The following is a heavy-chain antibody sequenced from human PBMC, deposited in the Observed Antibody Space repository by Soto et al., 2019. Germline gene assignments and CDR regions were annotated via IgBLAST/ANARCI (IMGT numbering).Heavy chain of an antibody. CDR2: INYSGST. J-gene: IGHJ6*02. CDR1: GGSFSGYY. V-gene: IGHV4-34*01. CDR3: ARRYYFYALDV. Sequence: SETLSLTCAVSGGSFSGYYWGWVRQPPGKGLEWVGEINYSGSTNYNPSLKRRVTISVHTSKNQVSLKVTSVTAADTAMYYCARRYYFYALDVWGQGTTVTVSS.